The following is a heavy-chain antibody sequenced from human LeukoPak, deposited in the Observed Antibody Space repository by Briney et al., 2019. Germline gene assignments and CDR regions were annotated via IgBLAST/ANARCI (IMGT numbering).Heavy chain of an antibody. CDR1: GFTFSSYA. Sequence: PGRSLRLSCAASGFTFSSYAMHWVRQAPGKGLEWVAVISYDGSNKYYADSVKGRFTISRDNSKNTLYLQMNSLRAEDTAVYYCADGGYRAYWGQGTLVTVSS. CDR2: ISYDGSNK. D-gene: IGHD3-16*01. J-gene: IGHJ4*02. V-gene: IGHV3-30-3*01. CDR3: ADGGYRAY.